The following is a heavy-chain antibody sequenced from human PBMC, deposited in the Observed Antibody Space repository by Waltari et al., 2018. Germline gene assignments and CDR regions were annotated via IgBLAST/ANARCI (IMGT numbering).Heavy chain of an antibody. Sequence: VQLVESGGGLVHPGGTLSLYCAASGFPFCTSWMNWVRQAPGRGPEWVANIKPDGSGRSYVDFVRGRFTISGDNAKSSLYLQINSLTVEDTAIYYCARDRGWLQFDYWGQGALVIVSS. CDR1: GFPFCTSW. CDR2: IKPDGSGR. V-gene: IGHV3-7*04. D-gene: IGHD5-12*01. J-gene: IGHJ4*02. CDR3: ARDRGWLQFDY.